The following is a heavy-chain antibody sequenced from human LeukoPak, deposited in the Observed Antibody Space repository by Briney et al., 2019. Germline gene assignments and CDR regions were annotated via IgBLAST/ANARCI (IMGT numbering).Heavy chain of an antibody. CDR3: ARPNITSYYDSRGYDAFDV. V-gene: IGHV5-51*01. CDR1: GYRSNAYW. Sequence: GESLKISCKGSGYRSNAYWIAWVRQMPGKGLEWMGIIYPDDSDTGYSPSFQGQVTISADKSVRTAYLQWSSLKASDTAMYYCARPNITSYYDSRGYDAFDVWGQGTMVTVSS. D-gene: IGHD3-22*01. J-gene: IGHJ3*01. CDR2: IYPDDSDT.